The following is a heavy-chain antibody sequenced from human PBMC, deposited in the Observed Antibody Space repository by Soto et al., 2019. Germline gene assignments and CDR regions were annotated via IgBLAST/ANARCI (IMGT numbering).Heavy chain of an antibody. CDR3: AKSGYTPINWFDP. D-gene: IGHD5-18*01. J-gene: IGHJ5*02. V-gene: IGHV3-23*01. CDR1: GFTFSNYA. CDR2: ISNTGGRI. Sequence: GGSLRLSCAASGFTFSNYAMSWVRQAPGKGLEWVSYISNTGGRINYADSVKGRFSISRDNSNNTLYLQMNSLRAEDTAIYYCAKSGYTPINWFDPWGQGTLVTVSS.